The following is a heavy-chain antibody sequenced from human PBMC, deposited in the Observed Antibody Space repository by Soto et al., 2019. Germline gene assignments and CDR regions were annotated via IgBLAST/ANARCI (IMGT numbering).Heavy chain of an antibody. J-gene: IGHJ4*02. CDR3: ARVIISSYAGMVQGYFEY. Sequence: QVQLVQSGAEVKKPGSSVKVSCKASGGTFSSYAISWVRQAPGQGLEWMGGIIPIFGTANYAQKLQGRVTITAEKSKSKAYMELSSLRSEDTALYYCARVIISSYAGMVQGYFEYWGQGTLVTVSS. CDR1: GGTFSSYA. D-gene: IGHD5-18*01. V-gene: IGHV1-69*06. CDR2: IIPIFGTA.